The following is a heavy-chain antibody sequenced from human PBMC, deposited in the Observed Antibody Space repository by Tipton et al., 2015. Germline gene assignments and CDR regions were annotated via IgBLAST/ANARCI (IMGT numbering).Heavy chain of an antibody. J-gene: IGHJ4*02. CDR1: GGSFSDYY. CDR3: ACQDYDSLTRDYQTVDY. Sequence: PSLTCTVSGGSFSDYYWSWIRQPPGKGLEWIGYISYTDGAHYNPALKSRVTISVDTSKNQFSLTLNSVAAADTAVYYCACQDYDSLTRDYQTVDYWGQGTLVTVSS. V-gene: IGHV4-59*01. CDR2: ISYTDGA. D-gene: IGHD3-9*01.